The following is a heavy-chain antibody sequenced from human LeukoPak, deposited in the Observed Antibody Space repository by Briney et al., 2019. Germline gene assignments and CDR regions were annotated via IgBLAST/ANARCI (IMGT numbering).Heavy chain of an antibody. CDR1: GGTFSSYA. CDR2: IIPIFGTA. CDR3: ARGGYCSSTSCFIDNWFDP. Sequence: SVKVSCKASGGTFSSYAISWVRQAPGQGLGWMGGIIPIFGTANYAQKFQGRVTITADESTSTAYMELSSLRSEDTAVYYCARGGYCSSTSCFIDNWFDPWGQGTLVTVSS. J-gene: IGHJ5*02. D-gene: IGHD2-2*01. V-gene: IGHV1-69*13.